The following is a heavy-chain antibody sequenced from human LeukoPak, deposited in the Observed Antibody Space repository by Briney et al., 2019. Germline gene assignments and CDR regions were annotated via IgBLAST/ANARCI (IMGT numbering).Heavy chain of an antibody. V-gene: IGHV3-33*08. Sequence: PGGSLRLSCAASGFTFSSYAMHWVRQAPGKGLEWVAVIWYDGSNKYYADSVKGRFTISRDNSKNTLYLQMNSLRAEDTAVYYCARPLGHDSSGYHDAFDIWGQGTMVTVSS. J-gene: IGHJ3*02. D-gene: IGHD3-22*01. CDR2: IWYDGSNK. CDR1: GFTFSSYA. CDR3: ARPLGHDSSGYHDAFDI.